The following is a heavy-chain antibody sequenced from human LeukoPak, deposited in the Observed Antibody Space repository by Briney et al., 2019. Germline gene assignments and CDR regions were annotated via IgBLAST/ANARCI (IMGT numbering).Heavy chain of an antibody. Sequence: SETLSFTCAVDGGSFSGYYWTWSRQSPGNGLELSGEINPGGSIYYSPSLKSRLTISRDTSKNQSSLRLSSVTAADTAVYYCARGRQEISMIVVVMTAVSYYLDVWGKGATVTVS. V-gene: IGHV4-34*01. D-gene: IGHD3-22*01. CDR2: INPGGSI. CDR3: ARGRQEISMIVVVMTAVSYYLDV. CDR1: GGSFSGYY. J-gene: IGHJ6*03.